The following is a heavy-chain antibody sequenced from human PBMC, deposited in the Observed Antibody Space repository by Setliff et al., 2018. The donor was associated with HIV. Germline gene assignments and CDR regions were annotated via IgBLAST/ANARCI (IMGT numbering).Heavy chain of an antibody. CDR1: GASFIRSRYY. J-gene: IGHJ4*02. V-gene: IGHV4-61*09. CDR3: ASTTYYYDSSVYNSWPLFDY. CDR2: VYTTGSA. D-gene: IGHD3-22*01. Sequence: SETLSLTCTVSGASFIRSRYYWSWIRQPAGKGLEWIGHVYTTGSASYNPSLESRVTILEALSKNQFSLNLSSVTAADTAVYYCASTTYYYDSSVYNSWPLFDYWGQGTLVTVSS.